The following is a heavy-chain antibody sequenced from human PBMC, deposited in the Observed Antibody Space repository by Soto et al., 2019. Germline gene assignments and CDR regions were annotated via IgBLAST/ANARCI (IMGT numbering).Heavy chain of an antibody. CDR2: IYWDDDK. D-gene: IGHD3-10*01. Sequence: QITLKESGPTLVKPTQTLTLTCNFSGFSLSTSGVGVGWIRQPPGKALEWLALIYWDDDKRYSPSLKSRLTNTKDTSKNKVVLTMTNMDPVDTATYYCVHIRYGSGLFDYWGQGTLVTVSS. V-gene: IGHV2-5*02. CDR1: GFSLSTSGVG. CDR3: VHIRYGSGLFDY. J-gene: IGHJ4*02.